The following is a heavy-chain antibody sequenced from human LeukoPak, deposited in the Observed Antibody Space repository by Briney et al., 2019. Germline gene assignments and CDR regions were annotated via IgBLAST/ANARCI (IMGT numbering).Heavy chain of an antibody. J-gene: IGHJ4*02. CDR1: GGSISSSSYY. CDR2: IYYSGST. Sequence: SETLSLPCTVSGGSISSSSYYWGWIRQPPGKGLEWIGRIYYSGSTYYNPSLTSRVPISVDTSKYQFALKLSSVTAADTAVYFLSSTGVRGVTPFDYWGQGTLVTVSS. D-gene: IGHD3-10*01. CDR3: SSTGVRGVTPFDY. V-gene: IGHV4-39*01.